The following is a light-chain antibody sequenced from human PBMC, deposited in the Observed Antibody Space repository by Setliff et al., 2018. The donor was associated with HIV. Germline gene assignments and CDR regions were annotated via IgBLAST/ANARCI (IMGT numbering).Light chain of an antibody. Sequence: QSALTQPPSVSGAPGQRVTISCPGSGSNVGAGYDVHWYQQLPGTAPKLLIYGSRNRPSGVPDRFSGSKSATSASLAITGLQAEDEADYYCQSYDTSLSGYVFGTGTRSPS. CDR2: GSR. V-gene: IGLV1-40*01. CDR1: GSNVGAGYD. CDR3: QSYDTSLSGYV. J-gene: IGLJ1*01.